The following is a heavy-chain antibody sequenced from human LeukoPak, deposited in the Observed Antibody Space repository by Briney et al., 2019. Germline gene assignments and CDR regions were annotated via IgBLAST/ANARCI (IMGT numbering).Heavy chain of an antibody. Sequence: ASVKVSSTPSVYTFTPYGISWVRQAPGPGREGMGWISVYNGNTTHAQNPQGRVTMTTDQSPTTAYSELRSRRSDDPARFSRAKSSPPIRGVIFYYWGQGTLVTVSS. D-gene: IGHD3-10*01. CDR2: ISVYNGNT. CDR3: AKSSPPIRGVIFYY. J-gene: IGHJ4*02. CDR1: VYTFTPYG. V-gene: IGHV1-18*01.